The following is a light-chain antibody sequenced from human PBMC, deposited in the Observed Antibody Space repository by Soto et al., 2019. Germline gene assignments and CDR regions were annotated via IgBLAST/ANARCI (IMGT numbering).Light chain of an antibody. V-gene: IGKV3-15*01. Sequence: EIVMTQSPATLSVSPGERATLSCRASQSVSSNLAWYQQKPGQAPRLLIYGASTRATGIPARFSGSGSGTEFTLNISSLQSEDFAVYYWQQYNSWPPGTFGQGTKVEI. J-gene: IGKJ1*01. CDR3: QQYNSWPPGT. CDR1: QSVSSN. CDR2: GAS.